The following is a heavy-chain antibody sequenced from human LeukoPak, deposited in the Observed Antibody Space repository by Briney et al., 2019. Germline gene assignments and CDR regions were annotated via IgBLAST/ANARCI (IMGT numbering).Heavy chain of an antibody. J-gene: IGHJ4*02. V-gene: IGHV1-46*04. CDR2: INPSDGST. D-gene: IGHD6-13*01. Sequence: ASVKVSCKASGYTFTSYYMHWVRQAPGQGLEWMGIINPSDGSTTDTEKLQGRVTMTRDTSMSTLYMEVSSLRSEDTAVYYCAREMGATAGAHFDYWGQGALVTVSS. CDR3: AREMGATAGAHFDY. CDR1: GYTFTSYY.